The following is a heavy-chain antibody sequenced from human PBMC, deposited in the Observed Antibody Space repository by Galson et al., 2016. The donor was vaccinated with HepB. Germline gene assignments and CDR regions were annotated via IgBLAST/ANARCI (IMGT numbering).Heavy chain of an antibody. CDR1: GFTFSTYA. Sequence: SLRLSCAASGFTFSTYAMNWVRQAPGRGLEWVSSISSSSRYIYYADSVKGRFTSSRDNAKNSLFLQMNSLRAKDTAVYYCARGGPLEMSTILGFDYWGQGTLVTVSS. V-gene: IGHV3-21*01. CDR3: ARGGPLEMSTILGFDY. D-gene: IGHD5-24*01. CDR2: ISSSSRYI. J-gene: IGHJ4*02.